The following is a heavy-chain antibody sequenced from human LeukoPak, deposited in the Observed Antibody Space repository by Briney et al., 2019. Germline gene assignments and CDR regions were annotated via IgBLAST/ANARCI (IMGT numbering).Heavy chain of an antibody. D-gene: IGHD4-23*01. CDR1: GFTFSNYA. J-gene: IGHJ3*02. V-gene: IGHV3-23*05. CDR3: DYGGVSAELFSI. CDR2: IHSGSGT. Sequence: GGSLRLSCEASGFTFSNYATSWVRRAPGKGLEWVSGIHSGSGTYYADSVKGRFTISRDNSKNTVYLQMKSLRAEDTAVYYSDYGGVSAELFSIWGQGTMVTVSS.